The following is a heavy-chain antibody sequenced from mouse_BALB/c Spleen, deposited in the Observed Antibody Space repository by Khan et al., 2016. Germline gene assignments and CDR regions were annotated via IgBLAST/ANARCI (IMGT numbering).Heavy chain of an antibody. CDR2: IFPGSGST. V-gene: IGHV1-77*01. Sequence: QVQLQQSGTELPRPGASVKLSCKASGYTFTDYYLHWVMQRTGQGLEWIGEIFPGSGSTYYNEKFKGKASLTADTSSSTAYMQLSSLTSEDSAVYYCARCYYGYFAMDYWGHGASVTVSS. CDR3: ARCYYGYFAMDY. J-gene: IGHJ4*01. CDR1: GYTFTDYY. D-gene: IGHD1-2*01.